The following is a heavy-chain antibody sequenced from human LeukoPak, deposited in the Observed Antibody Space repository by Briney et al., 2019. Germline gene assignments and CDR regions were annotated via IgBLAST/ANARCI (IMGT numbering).Heavy chain of an antibody. D-gene: IGHD6-6*01. V-gene: IGHV4-61*02. CDR2: IYTSGST. Sequence: SETLSLTCTVSGGSISSGSYYWSWIRQPAGKGLEWIGRIYTSGSTNYNPSLKSRVTISVDTSKNQFSLKLSSVTAADTAVYYCARDSPIAARPSTCFDYWGQGTQVTVSA. CDR3: ARDSPIAARPSTCFDY. CDR1: GGSISSGSYY. J-gene: IGHJ4*02.